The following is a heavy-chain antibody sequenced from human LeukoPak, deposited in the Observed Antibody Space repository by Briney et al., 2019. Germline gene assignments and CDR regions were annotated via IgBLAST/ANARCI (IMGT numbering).Heavy chain of an antibody. Sequence: EASVKVPCKASGYIFDIYAMIWVRQAPGQGLELMGWINTNTGIPTYAQGFTGRFVFSLDTSVSTAYLHISSLKTEDTAVYYCARDYTVALGTTTYFQHWGQGTLVTVSS. V-gene: IGHV7-4-1*02. CDR3: ARDYTVALGTTTYFQH. CDR2: INTNTGIP. J-gene: IGHJ1*01. CDR1: GYIFDIYA. D-gene: IGHD1-7*01.